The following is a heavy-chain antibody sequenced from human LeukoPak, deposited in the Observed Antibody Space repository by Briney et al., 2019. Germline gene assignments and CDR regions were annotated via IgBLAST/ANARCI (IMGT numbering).Heavy chain of an antibody. Sequence: GGSLRLSCAASGFTVSSNYMSWVRQAPGKGLEWVSVIYSGGSTYYADPVKGRFTISRDNSKNTLYLQMNSLRAEDTAVYYCARDNRQGYYFDYWGQGTLVTVSS. D-gene: IGHD1-14*01. CDR1: GFTVSSNY. J-gene: IGHJ4*02. CDR3: ARDNRQGYYFDY. CDR2: IYSGGST. V-gene: IGHV3-66*01.